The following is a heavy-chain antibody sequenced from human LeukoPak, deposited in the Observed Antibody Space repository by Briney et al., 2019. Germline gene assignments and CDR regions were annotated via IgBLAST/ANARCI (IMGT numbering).Heavy chain of an antibody. CDR3: TASVLYVDTAMEIDY. CDR2: IRSKANSYAT. CDR1: GFTFSGSA. Sequence: PGGSLRLSCAASGFTFSGSAMHWVRQASGKGLEWVGRIRSKANSYATAYAASVEGRFTISRDDSKNTAYLQMNSLKTEDTAVYYCTASVLYVDTAMEIDYWGQGTLVTVSS. V-gene: IGHV3-73*01. J-gene: IGHJ4*02. D-gene: IGHD5-18*01.